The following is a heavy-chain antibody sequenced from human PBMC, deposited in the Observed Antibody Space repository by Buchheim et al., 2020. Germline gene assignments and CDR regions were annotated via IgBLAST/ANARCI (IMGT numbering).Heavy chain of an antibody. CDR3: AKDRLGNWNSQDY. CDR1: GFTFSNYA. J-gene: IGHJ4*02. V-gene: IGHV3-23*01. CDR2: NSGGGHNT. D-gene: IGHD1-7*01. Sequence: EVQLLESGGGLVQPGGPLRLSCAASGFTFSNYAMNWVRQAPGKGLEWVSANSGGGHNTYYADSVKGRFTISRDNSKNTLYLQMDSLRAEDTAVYYCAKDRLGNWNSQDYWGQGTL.